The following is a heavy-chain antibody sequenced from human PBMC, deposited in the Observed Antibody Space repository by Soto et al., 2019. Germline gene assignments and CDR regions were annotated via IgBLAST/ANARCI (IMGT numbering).Heavy chain of an antibody. J-gene: IGHJ6*02. CDR2: INPNSGGT. Sequence: ASVKVSCKASGYTFTGCYMHWVRQAPGQGLEWMGWINPNSGGTNYAQKFQGRVTMTRDTSISTAYMELSRLRSDDTAVYYCARGVGPDCTNGVCALYYYYYYGMDVWGQGTTVTVSS. CDR3: ARGVGPDCTNGVCALYYYYYYGMDV. D-gene: IGHD2-8*01. V-gene: IGHV1-2*02. CDR1: GYTFTGCY.